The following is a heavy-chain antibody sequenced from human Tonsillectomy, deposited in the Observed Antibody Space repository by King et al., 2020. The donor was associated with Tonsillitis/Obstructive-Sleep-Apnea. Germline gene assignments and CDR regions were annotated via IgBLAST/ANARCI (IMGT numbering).Heavy chain of an antibody. V-gene: IGHV3-30*04. CDR3: ARELAATGMFSRGYYMAV. CDR2: ISDDGSDK. J-gene: IGHJ6*03. Sequence: VQLVESGGGVVQPGRSLRLSCAASGCSFTSYSMHWVRQAPGKGLEWVAIISDDGSDKNYADSVKGRFTISRDNSKNTLYLQMNSLRVEDTAVYYCARELAATGMFSRGYYMAVWGKGTTVTVSS. CDR1: GCSFTSYS. D-gene: IGHD6-13*01.